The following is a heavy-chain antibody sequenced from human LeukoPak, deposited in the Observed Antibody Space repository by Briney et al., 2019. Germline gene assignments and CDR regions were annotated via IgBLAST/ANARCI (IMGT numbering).Heavy chain of an antibody. CDR3: AREVYGELAFEN. CDR2: ISSSSSYI. J-gene: IGHJ4*02. D-gene: IGHD4-17*01. Sequence: GGSLRLSCAASGFTFSSYSRNWVRQAPGKGLEWVSSISSSSSYIYYADSVKGRFTISRDNAKNSLYLQMNSLRAEDTAVYYCAREVYGELAFENWGQGTLVTVSS. V-gene: IGHV3-21*01. CDR1: GFTFSSYS.